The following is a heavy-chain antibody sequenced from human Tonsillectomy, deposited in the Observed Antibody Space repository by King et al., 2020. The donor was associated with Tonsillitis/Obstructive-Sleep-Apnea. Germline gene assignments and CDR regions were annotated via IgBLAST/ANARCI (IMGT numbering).Heavy chain of an antibody. J-gene: IGHJ4*02. Sequence: VQLPQWGAGLLKPSETLSLTCAVSGGSFSDYDWSWIRQPPGKGLEWIGEINHSGSTNYNPSLKSRVTISVDTSKNQFSLKLSSVTAADTAVYYCARDTYYYYGSGSYYRKLFDYWGQGTLVTVSS. CDR1: GGSFSDYD. D-gene: IGHD3-10*01. CDR3: ARDTYYYYGSGSYYRKLFDY. V-gene: IGHV4-34*01. CDR2: INHSGST.